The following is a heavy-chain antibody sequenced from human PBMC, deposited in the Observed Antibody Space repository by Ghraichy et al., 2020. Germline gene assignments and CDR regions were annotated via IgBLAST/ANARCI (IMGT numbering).Heavy chain of an antibody. J-gene: IGHJ4*02. D-gene: IGHD6-19*01. V-gene: IGHV3-30*18. Sequence: GESLNISCAASGFTFSSYGMHWVRQAPAKGLRGVAVISYDGSNKYYADSVKGRFTISRDNSKNTLYLQMNSLRAEDTAVYYCAKAHIQVAGTAFDYWGQGTLVTVSS. CDR3: AKAHIQVAGTAFDY. CDR2: ISYDGSNK. CDR1: GFTFSSYG.